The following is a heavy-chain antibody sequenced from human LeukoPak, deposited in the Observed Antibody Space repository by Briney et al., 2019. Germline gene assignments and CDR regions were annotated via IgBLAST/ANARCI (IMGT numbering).Heavy chain of an antibody. CDR1: GYTFTGYY. V-gene: IGHV1-2*02. Sequence: ASVKVSCKASGYTFTGYYMHWVRQAPGQGLEWMGWINPNSGGTNYAQKFQGRVTMTRDTSISTAYMELSRLRSDDTAVYYCARLGKIAAAGQYYFDYWGQGTLVTVSS. D-gene: IGHD6-13*01. CDR2: INPNSGGT. J-gene: IGHJ4*02. CDR3: ARLGKIAAAGQYYFDY.